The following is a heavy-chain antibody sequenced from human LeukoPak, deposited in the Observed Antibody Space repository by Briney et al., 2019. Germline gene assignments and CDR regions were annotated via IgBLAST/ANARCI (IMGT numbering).Heavy chain of an antibody. Sequence: GGSLRLSCAASGFTFSSYGMHWVRQAPGKGLEWVAFIWYDGSEKHYADSVKGRFTISRDNSENTLFLQMNSLRAGDTAVYYCAKNREPSGDYAGAFDFWGQGTLVTVSS. CDR1: GFTFSSYG. D-gene: IGHD4-17*01. CDR3: AKNREPSGDYAGAFDF. J-gene: IGHJ4*02. V-gene: IGHV3-30*02. CDR2: IWYDGSEK.